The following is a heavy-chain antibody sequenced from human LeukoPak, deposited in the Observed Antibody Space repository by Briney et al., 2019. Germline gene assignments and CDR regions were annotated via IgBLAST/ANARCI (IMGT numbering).Heavy chain of an antibody. V-gene: IGHV1-2*02. J-gene: IGHJ4*02. CDR2: INPNSGGT. D-gene: IGHD2-15*01. CDR3: ARGPFVGYCSGGSCFPPDY. CDR1: GYTFTVYY. Sequence: ASVKVSCKASGYTFTVYYIYWVRQTPGQGLEWMGWINPNSGGTNYAQKFQGRVTMTRDTFISTAYMELSRLRSDDTAVYYCARGPFVGYCSGGSCFPPDYWGQGTLVTVSS.